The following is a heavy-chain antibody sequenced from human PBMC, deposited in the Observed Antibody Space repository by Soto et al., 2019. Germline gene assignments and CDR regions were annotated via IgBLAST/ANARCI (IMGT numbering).Heavy chain of an antibody. CDR3: AREGRLQSLDY. J-gene: IGHJ4*02. Sequence: PSETLSLTXTVSGGSISNPDHYWSWIRQPPGKGLEWIGSIFYSGDTSYNPSLESRLSISVDTSKNQFSLSLSSVTASDTAVYFCAREGRLQSLDYWGQGTLVTV. CDR2: IFYSGDT. CDR1: GGSISNPDHY. D-gene: IGHD4-4*01. V-gene: IGHV4-30-4*01.